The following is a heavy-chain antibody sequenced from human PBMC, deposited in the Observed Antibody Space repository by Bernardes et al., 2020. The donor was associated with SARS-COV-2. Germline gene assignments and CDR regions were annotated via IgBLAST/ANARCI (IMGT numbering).Heavy chain of an antibody. Sequence: GGSLRLSCAASGFTFSSYGMHWVRQAPGKGLEWVAVISYDGSNKYYADSVKGRFTISRDNSKNTLYLQMNSLRAEDTAVYYCAKDRKYYDFWSGYFLSDDTYDCSYGIDVWGQGTTVTVSS. V-gene: IGHV3-30*18. CDR1: GFTFSSYG. CDR3: AKDRKYYDFWSGYFLSDDTYDCSYGIDV. J-gene: IGHJ6*02. D-gene: IGHD3-3*01. CDR2: ISYDGSNK.